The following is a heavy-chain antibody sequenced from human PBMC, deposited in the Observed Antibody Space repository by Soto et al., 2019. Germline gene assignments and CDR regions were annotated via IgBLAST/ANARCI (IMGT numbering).Heavy chain of an antibody. CDR2: IKQDGSEK. CDR3: ARITSTGYFDS. D-gene: IGHD1-20*01. J-gene: IGHJ4*02. CDR1: GFPFSSHW. Sequence: EVQLVESGGGLVQPGGSLRLSCAASGFPFSSHWMTWVRQAPGKGLEWVAYIKQDGSEKYYVDSVMGRFTMSRDNTQSSLSLQMNTLRVEDSAVYYCARITSTGYFDSWGQGTLVTVSS. V-gene: IGHV3-7*05.